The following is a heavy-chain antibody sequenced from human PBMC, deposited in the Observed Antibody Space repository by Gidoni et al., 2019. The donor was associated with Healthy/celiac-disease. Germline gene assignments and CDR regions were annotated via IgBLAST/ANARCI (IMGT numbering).Heavy chain of an antibody. CDR1: GFTFSSYG. CDR3: AKDYDSSGLDAFDI. V-gene: IGHV3-30*18. D-gene: IGHD3-22*01. Sequence: QVQLVESGGGVVQPGRSLRLSCAASGFTFSSYGMHWVRQAPGKGLEWVEVISYDGINKYYADSVKGRFTISRDNSKNTLYLQMNSLRAEDTAVYYCAKDYDSSGLDAFDIWGQGTMVTVSS. J-gene: IGHJ3*02. CDR2: ISYDGINK.